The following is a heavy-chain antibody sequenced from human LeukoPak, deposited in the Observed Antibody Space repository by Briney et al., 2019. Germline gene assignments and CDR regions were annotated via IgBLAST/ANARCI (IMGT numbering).Heavy chain of an antibody. J-gene: IGHJ6*04. D-gene: IGHD2-2*01. CDR2: ISSNSSYI. V-gene: IGHV3-21*01. Sequence: GGSLRLSCAASGFTFSSYSMNWVRQAPGKGLEWVSSISSNSSYIYYADSVKGRFTISRDNAKNSLYLQMNSLRAEDTAVYYCARYIVVVPAAKYGMDVWGKGTTVTVSS. CDR1: GFTFSSYS. CDR3: ARYIVVVPAAKYGMDV.